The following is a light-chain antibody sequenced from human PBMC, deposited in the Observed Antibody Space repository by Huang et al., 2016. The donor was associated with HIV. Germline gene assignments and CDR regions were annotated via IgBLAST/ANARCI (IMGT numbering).Light chain of an antibody. V-gene: IGKV3-15*01. CDR2: RAS. CDR3: QQYNNWPPLCT. J-gene: IGKJ2*02. Sequence: EVVMTQSPGTLSVSPRERVTLSCKTRQSINNKLAWYQQKPGQAPRRLIYRASTRATCVPPRISGGGSGTEFSRTISSLRSEDSGIYYCQQYNNWPPLCTFGQGTKLEI. CDR1: QSINNK.